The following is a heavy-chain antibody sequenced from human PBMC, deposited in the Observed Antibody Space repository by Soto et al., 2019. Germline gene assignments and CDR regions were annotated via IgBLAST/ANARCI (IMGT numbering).Heavy chain of an antibody. CDR2: IWYDGSNK. V-gene: IGHV3-33*01. D-gene: IGHD6-19*01. J-gene: IGHJ3*02. CDR3: ARDKGIAVAVWAFDI. CDR1: GFTFSSYG. Sequence: PGGSLRLSCAAPGFTFSSYGMHWVRQAPGKGLEWVAVIWYDGSNKYYADSVKGRFTISRDNSKNTLYLQMNSLRAEDTAVYYCARDKGIAVAVWAFDIWGQGTMVTVSS.